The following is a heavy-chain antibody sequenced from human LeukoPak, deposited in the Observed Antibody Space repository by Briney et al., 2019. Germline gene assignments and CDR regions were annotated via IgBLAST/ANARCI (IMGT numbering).Heavy chain of an antibody. J-gene: IGHJ4*02. CDR3: AKEPPVWFGQGFDY. V-gene: IGHV3-23*01. CDR1: GFTFYNYA. D-gene: IGHD3-10*01. Sequence: GGSLRLSCVASGFTFYNYAMSWVRQAPGRGLEWASSTAGSGISKDYADSVKGRFTISRDNSKNTLYLQMNSLRAEDTAVYYCAKEPPVWFGQGFDYWGQGTLVTVSS. CDR2: TAGSGISK.